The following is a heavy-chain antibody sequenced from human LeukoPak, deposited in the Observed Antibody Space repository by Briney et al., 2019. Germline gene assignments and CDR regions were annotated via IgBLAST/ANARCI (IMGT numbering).Heavy chain of an antibody. V-gene: IGHV3-11*01. CDR1: GFTFSDYY. Sequence: GGSLRLSCAASGFTFSDYYMSWIRQAPGKGLEWLSYITGSGRTIYYADSVKGRFTISRDNAKNSLYLQMNSLRAEDTAVYYCARMVVPHRFGYWGQGNLVTVSS. J-gene: IGHJ4*02. CDR2: ITGSGRTI. D-gene: IGHD2-2*01. CDR3: ARMVVPHRFGY.